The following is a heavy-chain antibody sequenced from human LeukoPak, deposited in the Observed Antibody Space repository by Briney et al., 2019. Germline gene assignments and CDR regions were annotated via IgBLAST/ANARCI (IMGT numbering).Heavy chain of an antibody. V-gene: IGHV3-74*01. CDR3: ARDGSLRDGVWFDS. D-gene: IGHD1-26*01. CDR1: GFTFSSYW. Sequence: GGPLRLSCAASGFTFSSYWMHWVRQPPGRGLLWVSRISTDGRSISYADSVKGRFTISRDNAKNTLYLQMSSLRGEDTAVYYCARDGSLRDGVWFDSWGQGILVTVSS. J-gene: IGHJ5*01. CDR2: ISTDGRSI.